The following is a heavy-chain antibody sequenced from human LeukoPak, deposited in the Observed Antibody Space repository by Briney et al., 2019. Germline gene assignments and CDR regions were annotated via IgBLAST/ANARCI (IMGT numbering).Heavy chain of an antibody. Sequence: SQTLSHTCTLSGLSISRDYYYWSWTRHPPGKGLEWIGHITYSGSTDYSPSLRSRVTMSVDTSKNQFSLKLNSVTAAETAMYFCARGGVGGYDYFDSWGQGTLVAVSS. CDR2: ITYSGST. D-gene: IGHD5-12*01. J-gene: IGHJ4*02. CDR3: ARGGVGGYDYFDS. CDR1: GLSISRDYYY. V-gene: IGHV4-30-4*01.